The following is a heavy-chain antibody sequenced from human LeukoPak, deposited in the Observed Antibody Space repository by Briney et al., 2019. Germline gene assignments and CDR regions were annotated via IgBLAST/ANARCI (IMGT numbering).Heavy chain of an antibody. V-gene: IGHV1-69*06. D-gene: IGHD5-12*01. J-gene: IGHJ5*02. CDR1: GGTFSSYA. CDR3: ARWEMNYSGYDGDWFDP. CDR2: IIPIFGTA. Sequence: GASVKVSCKASGGTFSSYAISWVRQAPGQGLEWMGGIIPIFGTANYAQKFQGRVTITADKSTSTAYMELSSLRSEDTAVYYCARWEMNYSGYDGDWFDPWGQGTPVTVSS.